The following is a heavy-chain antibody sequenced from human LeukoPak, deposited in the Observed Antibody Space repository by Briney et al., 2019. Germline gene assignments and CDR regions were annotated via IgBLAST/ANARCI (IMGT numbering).Heavy chain of an antibody. Sequence: PGGSLGLSCAASGFIFSINEMNWVRQAPGRGLEWISYISSNSLATYDADSVRGRFTISRDNAKNTLFLHMSSLRVEDTAIYYCARGAVAAPFDSWGQGTLVTVSS. CDR3: ARGAVAAPFDS. J-gene: IGHJ4*02. CDR1: GFIFSINE. CDR2: ISSNSLAT. D-gene: IGHD6-19*01. V-gene: IGHV3-48*03.